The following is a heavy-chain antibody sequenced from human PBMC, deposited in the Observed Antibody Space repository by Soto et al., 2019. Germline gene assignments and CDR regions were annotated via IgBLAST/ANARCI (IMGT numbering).Heavy chain of an antibody. V-gene: IGHV3-11*01. CDR2: IDTSGTKI. CDR1: GYTFSDYY. D-gene: IGHD3-3*01. Sequence: QVQLVESGVDLVKPGGFLRLSCASSGYTFSDYYMSWIRQAPGKGLEWISYIDTSGTKIYYADSVKGRFTITRDNAKNSLYLEMNSLRDEDTAVYYCASHYDMWSGYLSPVDYWGQGTLVTVSS. J-gene: IGHJ4*02. CDR3: ASHYDMWSGYLSPVDY.